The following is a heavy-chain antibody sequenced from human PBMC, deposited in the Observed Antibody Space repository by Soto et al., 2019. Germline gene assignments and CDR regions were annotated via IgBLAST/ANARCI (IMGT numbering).Heavy chain of an antibody. J-gene: IGHJ4*02. V-gene: IGHV1-18*04. D-gene: IGHD5-18*01. CDR3: ASGGYSYGYRPGCYFDY. CDR1: GYTFTSYG. CDR2: ISAYNGNT. Sequence: ASVKVSCKASGYTFTSYGISWVRQAPGQGLEWMGWISAYNGNTNYAQKLQGRVTMTTDTSTSTAYMELRSLRSDDTAVYYCASGGYSYGYRPGCYFDYWGQGTLVTVSS.